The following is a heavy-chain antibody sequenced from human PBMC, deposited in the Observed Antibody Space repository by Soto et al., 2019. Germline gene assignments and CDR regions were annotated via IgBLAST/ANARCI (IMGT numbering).Heavy chain of an antibody. CDR3: VREGSVWSFRESFDF. V-gene: IGHV3-23*01. J-gene: IGHJ3*01. CDR1: GFICSSYD. D-gene: IGHD6-19*01. CDR2: ILVDGRT. Sequence: GGSLRLSCAAPGFICSSYDMSWVRQAPGKGLEWVSTILVDGRTFYVDSVKGRFTISRDSSQNTVYLQMNSLRAEDTAIYYCVREGSVWSFRESFDFWGRGTMVTVS.